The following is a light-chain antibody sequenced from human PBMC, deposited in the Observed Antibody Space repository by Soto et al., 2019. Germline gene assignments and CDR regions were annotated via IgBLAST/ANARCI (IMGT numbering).Light chain of an antibody. Sequence: EIVLKQSPATLSLSPGERATLSFRASQSVSSYLAWYQQKPGQAPRLLIYEASNRATGIPARFSGSGSGTDFTLTISSLEPEDFAVYYCQQRTDWVTFGGGTKVDIK. CDR3: QQRTDWVT. J-gene: IGKJ4*01. CDR1: QSVSSY. V-gene: IGKV3-11*01. CDR2: EAS.